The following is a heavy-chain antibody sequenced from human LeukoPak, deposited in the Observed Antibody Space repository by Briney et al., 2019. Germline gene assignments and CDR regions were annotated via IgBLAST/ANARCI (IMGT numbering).Heavy chain of an antibody. CDR1: GYTFTSYY. V-gene: IGHV1-46*01. D-gene: IGHD6-19*01. CDR3: ARDLSGGYSSGWYPTSGDY. CDR2: INPSGGST. J-gene: IGHJ4*02. Sequence: AASVKVSCKASGYTFTSYYMHWVRQAPGQGLEWMGIINPSGGSTSYAQKFQGRVTMTRDTSTSTVYMELSSLRSEDTAVYYCARDLSGGYSSGWYPTSGDYWGQGTLVTVSS.